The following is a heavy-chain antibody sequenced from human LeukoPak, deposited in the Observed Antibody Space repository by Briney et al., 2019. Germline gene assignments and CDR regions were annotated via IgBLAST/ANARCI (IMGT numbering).Heavy chain of an antibody. CDR2: ITSSGPHM. J-gene: IGHJ4*02. D-gene: IGHD3-10*01. V-gene: IGHV3-21*01. Sequence: GGSLRLSCAASGFTFSAYTVSWVRQAPGQGLEWVSSITSSGPHMYYADSVKGRFTVSRDNAKNSLYLQMNSLRAEDTAVYYCARIIGSGGSGSYYYLDYGGQGTLVTVSS. CDR1: GFTFSAYT. CDR3: ARIIGSGGSGSYYYLDY.